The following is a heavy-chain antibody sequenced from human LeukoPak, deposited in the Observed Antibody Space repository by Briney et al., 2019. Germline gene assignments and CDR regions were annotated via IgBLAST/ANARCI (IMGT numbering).Heavy chain of an antibody. D-gene: IGHD5-24*01. V-gene: IGHV3-23*01. CDR3: LKWLQYNLGGNDF. CDR2: FCGWGEPT. J-gene: IGHJ4*02. Sequence: GGSLSLSCAASGLIFSKYPMNWVRQARGEGLEWVSDFCGWGEPTLYGDSVAGRLPLSRDHSRDPLYLQMNSLRAEDTPVDYLLKWLQYNLGGNDFWGQGTMVTVSS. CDR1: GLIFSKYP.